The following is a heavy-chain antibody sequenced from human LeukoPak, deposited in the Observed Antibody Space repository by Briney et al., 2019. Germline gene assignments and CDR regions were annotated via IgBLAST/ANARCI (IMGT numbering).Heavy chain of an antibody. V-gene: IGHV3-23*01. Sequence: GGSLRLSCAASGFTFNNYAMNWVRQAPGKGLEWVSRISVSGGSTYYPDSVKGRFTISRDNSLNTVYLDMSSLRAEDTAVYYCAKSFLTVTTFDSWGQGTLVTVSS. D-gene: IGHD4-17*01. CDR1: GFTFNNYA. CDR2: ISVSGGST. CDR3: AKSFLTVTTFDS. J-gene: IGHJ4*02.